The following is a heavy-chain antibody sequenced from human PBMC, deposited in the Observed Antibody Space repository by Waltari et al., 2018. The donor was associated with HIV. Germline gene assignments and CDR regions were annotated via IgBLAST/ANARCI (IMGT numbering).Heavy chain of an antibody. CDR2: IIPVVGKT. CDR1: GGTFNTYG. J-gene: IGHJ4*02. CDR3: ARDRWDYNGPPFDY. Sequence: QVQLVQSGAEVKKPGSSVKVSCKTSGGTFNTYGTNWVRQAPGQGLEWMGGIIPVVGKTNDAQKFRVRVTITPDTSTNTVYLVLSSLRSEDTAVYYCARDRWDYNGPPFDYWGQVTQVTFSS. V-gene: IGHV1-69*06. D-gene: IGHD1-7*01.